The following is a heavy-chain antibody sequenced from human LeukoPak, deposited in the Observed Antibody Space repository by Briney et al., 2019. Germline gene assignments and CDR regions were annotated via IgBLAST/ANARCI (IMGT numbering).Heavy chain of an antibody. Sequence: PGGSLRLSCAASGFTFSSYAMSWVRQAPGKGLEWVSGISGSGGRTYYADSVKGRFTISRDNSKNTLYLQMNSLRAEDTAVYYCAKHPPYSGTYFYFDYWGQGTLVTVSS. J-gene: IGHJ4*02. CDR3: AKHPPYSGTYFYFDY. CDR1: GFTFSSYA. D-gene: IGHD1-26*01. CDR2: ISGSGGRT. V-gene: IGHV3-23*01.